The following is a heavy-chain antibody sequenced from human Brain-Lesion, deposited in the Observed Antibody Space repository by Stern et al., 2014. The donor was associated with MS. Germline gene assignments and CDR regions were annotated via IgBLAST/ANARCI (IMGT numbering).Heavy chain of an antibody. Sequence: QVQLVQSGAEVKKPGASVKVSCKTSGYIFTGYYIHWVRQAPGQGHEWIEWINPNTGGTKYAQKFQGKVTMSRERSIQTAYVEPSSLTSDDTAVYSCARVQRGITIFGVVTAYYYLGMAVWGQGTPVTASS. J-gene: IGHJ6*02. D-gene: IGHD3-3*01. CDR1: GYIFTGYY. CDR2: INPNTGGT. CDR3: ARVQRGITIFGVVTAYYYLGMAV. V-gene: IGHV1-2*02.